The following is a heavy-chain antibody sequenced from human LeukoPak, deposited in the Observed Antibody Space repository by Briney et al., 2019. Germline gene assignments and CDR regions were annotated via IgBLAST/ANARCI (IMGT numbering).Heavy chain of an antibody. Sequence: GGSLRLSCAASGFTFSSYWMSWVRQAPGKGLEWVAVIWYDGRYKYYTDSVKGRFTISRDNSKNSLYLQMNSLRAEDTAVYYCARTNSRASNYYDGMDVWGQGTTVTVSS. CDR3: ARTNSRASNYYDGMDV. V-gene: IGHV3-33*08. J-gene: IGHJ6*02. CDR2: IWYDGRYK. D-gene: IGHD6-6*01. CDR1: GFTFSSYW.